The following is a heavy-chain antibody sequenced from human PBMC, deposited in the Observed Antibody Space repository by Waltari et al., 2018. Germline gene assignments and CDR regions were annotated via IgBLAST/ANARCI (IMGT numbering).Heavy chain of an antibody. CDR3: AKEGLYYYDSSEDAFDI. V-gene: IGHV3-23*01. CDR2: IGGSGGST. J-gene: IGHJ3*02. D-gene: IGHD3-22*01. Sequence: EVQLLESGGGLVQPGGSLRLSCAASGFTFSSYAMSWVRQAPGKGLEWVSAIGGSGGSTDYADSVKGRFTISRDNSKNTLYLQMNSLRAEDTAVYYCAKEGLYYYDSSEDAFDIWGQGTMVTVSS. CDR1: GFTFSSYA.